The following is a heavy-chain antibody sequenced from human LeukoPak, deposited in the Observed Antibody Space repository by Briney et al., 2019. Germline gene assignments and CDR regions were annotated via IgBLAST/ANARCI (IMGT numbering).Heavy chain of an antibody. CDR3: TTDRYWGGLDY. J-gene: IGHJ4*02. CDR1: GFTFSKAW. D-gene: IGHD2-15*01. Sequence: GGSLRLSCAASGFTFSKAWMSWVRQAPGKGLEWVGRIKSKTDGGTTDYAAPVKGRFTISRDDSKNTLYLQMNSLKTEDTAMYYCTTDRYWGGLDYWGQGTLVTVSS. V-gene: IGHV3-15*01. CDR2: IKSKTDGGTT.